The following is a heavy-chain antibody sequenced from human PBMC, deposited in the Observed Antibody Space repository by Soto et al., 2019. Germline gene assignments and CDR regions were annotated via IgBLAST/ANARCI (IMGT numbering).Heavy chain of an antibody. CDR1: GGTFSSYA. CDR2: IIPIFGTA. V-gene: IGHV1-69*13. CDR3: ARVRLEYYYSCGTDV. Sequence: SVKVSCKASGGTFSSYAISWVRQAPGQGLEWMGGIIPIFGTANYAQKFQGRVTITADESTSTAYVELSSLRSEDTAVYYCARVRLEYYYSCGTDVWGKGTTVTVSS. J-gene: IGHJ6*04. D-gene: IGHD6-25*01.